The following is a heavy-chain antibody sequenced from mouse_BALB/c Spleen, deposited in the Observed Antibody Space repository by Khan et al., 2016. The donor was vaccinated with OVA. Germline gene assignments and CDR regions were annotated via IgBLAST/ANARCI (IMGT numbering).Heavy chain of an antibody. D-gene: IGHD2-14*01. Sequence: QVQLKQSGAELARPGASVKMSCKASGYTSTSHTMHWVKQRPGQGLEWIGYINPRSGYTNYNQKFNDKATLTADKSSSTAYMQLSSLTSEDSAVYYCARRTTEYAMDYWGQGTSVTVSS. CDR3: ARRTTEYAMDY. CDR1: GYTSTSHT. J-gene: IGHJ4*01. CDR2: INPRSGYT. V-gene: IGHV1-4*01.